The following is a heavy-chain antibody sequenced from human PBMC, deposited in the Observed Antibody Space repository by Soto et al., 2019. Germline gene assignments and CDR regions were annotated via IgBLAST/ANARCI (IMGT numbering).Heavy chain of an antibody. D-gene: IGHD3-10*01. Sequence: QVQLVQSGAEVKKPGASVKVSCKTSVYTFTSYAINWGRQAPAQGVEWIAWISPYNDDTTYAQNLQRRVTLSTDTSTSTAHMELRRLRADDAAVYYCATGVLEMVRGVIIPRLDFWGQGTLVTVSS. CDR3: ATGVLEMVRGVIIPRLDF. CDR1: VYTFTSYA. J-gene: IGHJ4*02. V-gene: IGHV1-18*04. CDR2: ISPYNDDT.